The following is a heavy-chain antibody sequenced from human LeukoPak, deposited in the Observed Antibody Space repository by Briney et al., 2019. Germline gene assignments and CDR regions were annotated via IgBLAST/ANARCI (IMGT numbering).Heavy chain of an antibody. CDR2: ISNSYNT. J-gene: IGHJ4*02. CDR3: ARGEYQLPQGN. Sequence: GGSLRLSCAASGFTSNNYAMSWVRQAPGKGLECVSTISNSYNTYYADSVKGRFTISRDNSKNTLYLQMNSLRAEDTAVYYCARGEYQLPQGNWGQGTLVTVSS. V-gene: IGHV3-23*01. CDR1: GFTSNNYA. D-gene: IGHD2-2*01.